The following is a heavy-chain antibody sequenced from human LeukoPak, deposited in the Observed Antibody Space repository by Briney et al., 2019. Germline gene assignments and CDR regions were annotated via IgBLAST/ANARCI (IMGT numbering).Heavy chain of an antibody. V-gene: IGHV4-34*01. J-gene: IGHJ5*02. D-gene: IGHD3-3*01. CDR2: INHSGST. CDR1: GGSFSGYY. CDR3: ARKKTIFGVVIMWFDP. Sequence: SETLSLTCAVYGGSFSGYYWSCIRQPPGKGLEWIGEINHSGSTNYNPSLKSRVTISVDTSKNQFSLKLSSVTAADTAVYYCARKKTIFGVVIMWFDPWGQGTLVTVSS.